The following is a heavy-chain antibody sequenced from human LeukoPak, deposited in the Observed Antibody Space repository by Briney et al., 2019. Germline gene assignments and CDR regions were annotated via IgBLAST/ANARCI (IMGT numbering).Heavy chain of an antibody. CDR1: GFTFSSYA. D-gene: IGHD3-10*01. V-gene: IGHV3-30*14. CDR2: ISYDGSNK. CDR3: ARGTRGVVRGVIFDD. J-gene: IGHJ4*02. Sequence: GGSLRLSCAASGFTFSSYAMHWVRQAPGKGLEWVAVISYDGSNKYYADSVKGRFTISRENAKNSLYLQMNSLRAGDTAVYYCARGTRGVVRGVIFDDWGQGTLVTVSS.